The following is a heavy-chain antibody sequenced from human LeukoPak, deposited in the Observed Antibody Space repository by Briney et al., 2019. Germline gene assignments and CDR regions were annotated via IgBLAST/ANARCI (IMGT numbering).Heavy chain of an antibody. CDR1: GGSLTYASHY. J-gene: IGHJ4*02. Sequence: PSETLSLTCIVSGGSLTYASHYWGWIRQPPGKGLEWIGSIHYSGDTYYNPSLRSRVTISVDTSKNKFSLKLTSVTAADTAVYYCASGVSSSSVSSYYFDYWGQGTLVTVSS. CDR3: ASGVSSSSVSSYYFDY. D-gene: IGHD6-6*01. CDR2: IHYSGDT. V-gene: IGHV4-39*07.